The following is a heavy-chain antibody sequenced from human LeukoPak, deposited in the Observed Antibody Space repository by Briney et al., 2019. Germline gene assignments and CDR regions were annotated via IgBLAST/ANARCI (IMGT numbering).Heavy chain of an antibody. D-gene: IGHD2-2*01. Sequence: GGSLRLSCAASGFTFDDYAMHWVRQAPGKGLEWVSGISWNSGSIGYADSVKGRFTISRDNAKNSLYLQMNSLRAEDTALYYCAKDRASGSSTSCYYGDYGMDVWGQGTTVTVSS. J-gene: IGHJ6*02. CDR3: AKDRASGSSTSCYYGDYGMDV. CDR1: GFTFDDYA. CDR2: ISWNSGSI. V-gene: IGHV3-9*01.